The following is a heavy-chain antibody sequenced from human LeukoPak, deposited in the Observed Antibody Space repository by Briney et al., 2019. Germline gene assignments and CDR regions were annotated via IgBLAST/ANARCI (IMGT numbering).Heavy chain of an antibody. CDR3: ARLTYGDYVSGAFDI. CDR2: IYHSGST. Sequence: SETLSLTCAVSGYSISSGYYWGWIREPPGKGLEWIGSIYHSGSTYYNPSLKSRVTISVDTSKNQFSLKLSSVTAADTAVYYCARLTYGDYVSGAFDIWGQGTMVTVSS. V-gene: IGHV4-38-2*01. J-gene: IGHJ3*02. CDR1: GYSISSGYY. D-gene: IGHD4-17*01.